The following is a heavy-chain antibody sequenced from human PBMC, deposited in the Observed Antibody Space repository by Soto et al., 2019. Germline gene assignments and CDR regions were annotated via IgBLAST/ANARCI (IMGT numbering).Heavy chain of an antibody. J-gene: IGHJ6*01. CDR1: GFSLSTSGMC. Sequence: SGPTLVNPTQTLTLTCTFSGFSLSTSGMCVSWIRQPPGKALEWLARIDWDDDKYYSTSLKTRLTISKDTSKNQVVLTMTNMDPVDTATYYWARISPGYYNEGMDGWGQGTKDTVSS. CDR3: ARISPGYYNEGMDG. D-gene: IGHD3-9*01. CDR2: IDWDDDK. V-gene: IGHV2-70*11.